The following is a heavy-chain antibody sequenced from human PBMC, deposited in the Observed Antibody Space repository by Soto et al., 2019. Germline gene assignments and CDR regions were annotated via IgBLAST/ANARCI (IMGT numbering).Heavy chain of an antibody. CDR1: GFTFSSYS. D-gene: IGHD6-13*01. CDR3: ARIAAAGKGRYYYYYMDV. CDR2: ISSISTYI. J-gene: IGHJ6*03. Sequence: EVQLVESGGGLVKPGGSLRLSCSASGFTFSSYSMNWVRQAPGKGLEWVSSISSISTYIYYADSVKGRFIISRDNAKNLVYLQMNSLRAEDTAVYYCARIAAAGKGRYYYYYMDVWGKGTTVTVSS. V-gene: IGHV3-21*01.